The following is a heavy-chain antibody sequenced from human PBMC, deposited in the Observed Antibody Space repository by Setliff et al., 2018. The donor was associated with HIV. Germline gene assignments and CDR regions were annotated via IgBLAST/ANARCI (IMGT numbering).Heavy chain of an antibody. CDR3: ASYYGADEPSYYFDF. CDR2: IYYSGNT. D-gene: IGHD3-22*01. CDR1: GGSLSSGHYF. V-gene: IGHV4-39*01. Sequence: SETLSLTCNVSGGSLSSGHYFWGWIRQTPGKGLDWIGTIYYSGNTYYSPSLKNRVSISIDTSKNQVSLRLTSVTAADTATYYCASYYGADEPSYYFDFWGQGTQVTVSS. J-gene: IGHJ4*02.